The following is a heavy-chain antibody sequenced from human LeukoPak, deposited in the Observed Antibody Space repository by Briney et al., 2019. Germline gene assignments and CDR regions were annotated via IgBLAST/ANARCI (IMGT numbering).Heavy chain of an antibody. CDR3: ARDPPPFSYSNPQTNWFDP. Sequence: ASVKVSCKASGGTFSIYAISWVRQAPGQGLEWTGGIIPIFGTANYAQKFQGRVTITADESTSTAYIELSSLRSEDTAVYYCARDPPPFSYSNPQTNWFDPWGQGTLVTVSS. V-gene: IGHV1-69*13. CDR2: IIPIFGTA. D-gene: IGHD4-11*01. CDR1: GGTFSIYA. J-gene: IGHJ5*02.